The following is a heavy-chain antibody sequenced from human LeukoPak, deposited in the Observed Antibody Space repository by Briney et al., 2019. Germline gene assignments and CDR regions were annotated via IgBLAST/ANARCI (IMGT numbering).Heavy chain of an antibody. D-gene: IGHD1-26*01. CDR3: ARVYSGGFPHLDY. V-gene: IGHV3-23*01. CDR2: ISGSGTT. Sequence: TGGSLRLSCTASGFTFGSYAMNWVRQAPGKGLEWVSVISGSGTTCYADSVKGRFTISRDNSKNTLYLQMNSLRAEDTAIYYCARVYSGGFPHLDYWGQGTLVTVSS. CDR1: GFTFGSYA. J-gene: IGHJ4*02.